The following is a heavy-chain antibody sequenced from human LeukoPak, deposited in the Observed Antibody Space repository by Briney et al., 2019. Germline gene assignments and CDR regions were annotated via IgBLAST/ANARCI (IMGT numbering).Heavy chain of an antibody. V-gene: IGHV3-48*02. CDR2: ISSGTNTI. J-gene: IGHJ4*02. Sequence: GGSLRLSCAASGFSFSDYSMNWVRQAPGKGLECVLYISSGTNTIYYADSVKGRFIISRDNAKNSLYLQMNSLRDEDTAVYYCARPITSGWTFPFDYWGQGIVVTVSS. CDR3: ARPITSGWTFPFDY. D-gene: IGHD6-19*01. CDR1: GFSFSDYS.